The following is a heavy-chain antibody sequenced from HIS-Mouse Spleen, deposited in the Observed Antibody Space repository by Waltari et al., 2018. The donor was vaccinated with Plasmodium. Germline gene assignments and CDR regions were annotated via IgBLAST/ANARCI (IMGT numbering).Heavy chain of an antibody. V-gene: IGHV3-7*01. J-gene: IGHJ2*01. D-gene: IGHD6-13*01. CDR1: GFTFSSYW. Sequence: EVQLVESGGGLVQPGGSLRLSCAASGFTFSSYWMSWVRQAPGKGVEGGANIKQDGSEKYYVDSVKGRFTISRDNAKNSLYLQMNRLRAEDTAVYYCASSWYWYFDLWGRGTLVTVSS. CDR3: ASSWYWYFDL. CDR2: IKQDGSEK.